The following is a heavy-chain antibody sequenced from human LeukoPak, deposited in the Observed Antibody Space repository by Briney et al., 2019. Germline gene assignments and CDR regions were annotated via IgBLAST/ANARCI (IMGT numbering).Heavy chain of an antibody. Sequence: PSETLSLTCTVSGGSISITSYYWGWIRQPPGKGLEWIGSIYYSGSTYYNPSLKSRVTISVDTSKNQFSLKLSSVTAADTAVYYCARYLPGGYYYGSGSHFDYWGQGTLVTVSS. CDR2: IYYSGST. J-gene: IGHJ4*02. D-gene: IGHD3-10*01. CDR3: ARYLPGGYYYGSGSHFDY. V-gene: IGHV4-39*07. CDR1: GGSISITSYY.